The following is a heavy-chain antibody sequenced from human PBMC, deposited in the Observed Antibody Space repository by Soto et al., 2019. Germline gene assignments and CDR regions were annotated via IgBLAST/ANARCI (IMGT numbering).Heavy chain of an antibody. D-gene: IGHD1-26*01. CDR2: IYPGASDT. Sequence: GESLKISCKGSGYSFTSYWIGWGRQMPGKGLEVMGIIYPGASDTRYSPSVQGQVIISADKSISTAYLQWSSLKASDTAMYYGASPAVGATAFDIWGQGTMVTVSS. CDR1: GYSFTSYW. V-gene: IGHV5-51*01. CDR3: ASPAVGATAFDI. J-gene: IGHJ3*02.